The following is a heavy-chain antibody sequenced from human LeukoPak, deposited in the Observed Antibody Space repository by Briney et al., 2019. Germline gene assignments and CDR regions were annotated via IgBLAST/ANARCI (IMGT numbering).Heavy chain of an antibody. CDR2: INHSGST. CDR3: ARGGALWHYNWFDP. CDR1: GGSFSGYY. D-gene: IGHD5-18*01. Sequence: SETLSPTCAVYGGSFSGYYWSWIRQPPGKGLEWIGEINHSGSTNYNPSLKSRVTISVDTSKNQFSLKLSSVTAADTAVYYCARGGALWHYNWFDPWGQGTLVTVSS. J-gene: IGHJ5*02. V-gene: IGHV4-34*01.